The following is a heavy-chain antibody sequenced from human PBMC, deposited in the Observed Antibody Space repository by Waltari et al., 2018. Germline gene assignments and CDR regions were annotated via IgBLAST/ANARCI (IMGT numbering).Heavy chain of an antibody. CDR2: IWEEGSNK. Sequence: QVQLVESGGGVVQPGRSLRLSCAASGFTFSSYGMHWVRQAPGKGLEWVAVIWEEGSNKYYADSVKGRFTNSRDKSKNTLYLQMNSLRAEDTAVYYCARGNSVGWYSIFDYWGQGTLVTVSS. D-gene: IGHD6-19*01. V-gene: IGHV3-33*01. CDR3: ARGNSVGWYSIFDY. CDR1: GFTFSSYG. J-gene: IGHJ4*02.